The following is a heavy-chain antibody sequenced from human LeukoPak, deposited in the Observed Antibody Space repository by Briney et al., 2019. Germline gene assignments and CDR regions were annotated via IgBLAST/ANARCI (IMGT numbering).Heavy chain of an antibody. J-gene: IGHJ4*02. CDR2: IRHDESNK. V-gene: IGHV3-30*02. D-gene: IGHD2-21*02. Sequence: GGSLRLSCATSGFVFSKNGMHWVRQAPGKGLEWVAFIRHDESNKYYADSVKGRFTISRDNSKNTLYLQMNSLRAEDTAVYYCARDQPLLYYFDYWGQGTLVTVSS. CDR1: GFVFSKNG. CDR3: ARDQPLLYYFDY.